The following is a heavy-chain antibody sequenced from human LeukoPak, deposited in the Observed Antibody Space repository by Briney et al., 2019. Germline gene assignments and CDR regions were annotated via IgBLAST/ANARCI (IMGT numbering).Heavy chain of an antibody. D-gene: IGHD6-13*01. CDR3: ARSQRGSSSWYYAFDI. V-gene: IGHV4-39*07. CDR2: IYYSGST. CDR1: GGSISSSSYY. Sequence: PSETLSLTCTVSGGSISSSSYYWGWIRQPPGKGLEWIGSIYYSGSTYYNPSLKSRVTISVDTSKNQFSLKLISVTAADTAVYYCARSQRGSSSWYYAFDIWGQGTMVTVSS. J-gene: IGHJ3*02.